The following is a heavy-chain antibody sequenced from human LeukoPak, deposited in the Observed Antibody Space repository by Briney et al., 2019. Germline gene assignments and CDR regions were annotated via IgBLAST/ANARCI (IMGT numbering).Heavy chain of an antibody. V-gene: IGHV4-4*02. Sequence: PSETLSLTCAVSGGSISSSNWWSWVRQPPGKGLEWIGEIYHSGSTNYNPSLKSRVTISVDKSKNQFSLKLTSVTATDTAVYYCARSERRGWYFDLWGRGTPVTVSS. CDR2: IYHSGST. CDR3: ARSERRGWYFDL. CDR1: GGSISSSNW. J-gene: IGHJ2*01. D-gene: IGHD1-1*01.